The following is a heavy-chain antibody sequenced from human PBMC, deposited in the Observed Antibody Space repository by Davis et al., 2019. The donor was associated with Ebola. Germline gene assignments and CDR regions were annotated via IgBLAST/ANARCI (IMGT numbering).Heavy chain of an antibody. J-gene: IGHJ6*02. D-gene: IGHD3-3*01. Sequence: GGSLRLSCAASGFTFSSYSMNWVRQAPGKGLEWVSSISSSSSYIYYADSVKGRFTISRDNSKNTLYLQMNSLRAEDTAVYYCARDRVTIFGNYYYGMDVWGQGTTVTVSS. CDR2: ISSSSSYI. V-gene: IGHV3-21*04. CDR1: GFTFSSYS. CDR3: ARDRVTIFGNYYYGMDV.